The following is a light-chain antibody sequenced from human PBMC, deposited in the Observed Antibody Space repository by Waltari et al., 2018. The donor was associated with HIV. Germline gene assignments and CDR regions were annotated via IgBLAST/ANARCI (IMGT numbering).Light chain of an antibody. CDR2: DNN. CDR1: TSNVVNNF. J-gene: IGLJ2*01. CDR3: GTWDTGLSAGV. V-gene: IGLV1-51*01. Sequence: QSVLTQPPSVSAAPGQKVSISCTGSTSNVVNNFVSWYQHLPGTAPKRLIYDNNKRPSGISYRFSASKSGTSATLEIIGLQTGDEGDYYCGTWDTGLSAGVLGGGTKLTVL.